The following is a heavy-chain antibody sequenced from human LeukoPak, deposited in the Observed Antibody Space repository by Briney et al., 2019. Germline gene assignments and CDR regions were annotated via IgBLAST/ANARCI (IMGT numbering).Heavy chain of an antibody. D-gene: IGHD1-20*01. Sequence: ASVKVSCKASGYTFTSYYMYRVRQAPGQGLEWMGIFNPSGGTTSYAQKFRGRVTMTRDTSTSTVYMELSSLRSEDTAVYYCARDRGITGTSDGFDIWGQGTMVTVSS. CDR1: GYTFTSYY. CDR3: ARDRGITGTSDGFDI. CDR2: FNPSGGTT. J-gene: IGHJ3*02. V-gene: IGHV1-46*01.